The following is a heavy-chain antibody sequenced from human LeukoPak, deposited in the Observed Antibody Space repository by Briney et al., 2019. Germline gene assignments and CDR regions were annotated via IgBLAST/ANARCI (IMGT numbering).Heavy chain of an antibody. J-gene: IGHJ3*02. CDR2: IYYSGST. CDR1: GGSISSYY. Sequence: PSETLSLTCTVSGGSISSYYWGWIRQPPGKGLEWIGSIYYSGSTYYNPSLKSRVTISVDTSKNQFSLKLSSVTAADTAVYYCASLIVVVVAATPDAFDIWGQGTMVTVSS. D-gene: IGHD2-15*01. CDR3: ASLIVVVVAATPDAFDI. V-gene: IGHV4-39*01.